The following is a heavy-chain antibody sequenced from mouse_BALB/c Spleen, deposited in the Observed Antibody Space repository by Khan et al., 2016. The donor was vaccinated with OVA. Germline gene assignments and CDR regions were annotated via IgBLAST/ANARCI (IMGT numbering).Heavy chain of an antibody. D-gene: IGHD1-1*02. Sequence: QVQLKESGPGLVAPSQSLSITCTVSGFSLTNYGVSWVRQPPGKGLEWLGVVWGDGSTNYHSALKSRLSISNDNSKSQVFLILISLQTADTAPYYCAEFYCGGVSDWYFDVWGAGTTVTVSS. CDR1: GFSLTNYG. V-gene: IGHV2-3*01. J-gene: IGHJ1*01. CDR2: VWGDGST. CDR3: AEFYCGGVSDWYFDV.